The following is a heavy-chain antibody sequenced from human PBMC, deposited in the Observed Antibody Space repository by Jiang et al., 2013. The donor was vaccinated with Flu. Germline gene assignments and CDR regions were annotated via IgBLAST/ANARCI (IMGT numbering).Heavy chain of an antibody. CDR3: ARGAAAGVIHFDY. CDR1: GFTFSSYE. CDR2: ITSSGSSI. J-gene: IGHJ4*02. Sequence: VQLVESGGGLVQPGGSLRLSCAASGFTFSSYEMNWVRQAPGKGLEWVSYITSSGSSIYYADSVKGRFTISRDNAKNSLYLQMNSLRAEDTAVYYCARGAAAGVIHFDYWGQGTLVTVSS. D-gene: IGHD6-13*01. V-gene: IGHV3-48*03.